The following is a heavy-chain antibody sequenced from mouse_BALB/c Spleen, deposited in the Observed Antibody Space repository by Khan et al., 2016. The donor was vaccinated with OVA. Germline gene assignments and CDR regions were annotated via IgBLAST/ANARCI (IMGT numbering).Heavy chain of an antibody. Sequence: QVQLQQSGAELARPGASVKLSCKSSGYTFTSYWMQWVKQRPGQGLEWIGAIYPGDGDTRYTQKFKGKATLTADKSSSTAYMQLSSLASEDSAVYYCASYRYGYFDYWGQGTTLTVSS. D-gene: IGHD2-14*01. CDR2: IYPGDGDT. CDR1: GYTFTSYW. V-gene: IGHV1-87*01. J-gene: IGHJ2*01. CDR3: ASYRYGYFDY.